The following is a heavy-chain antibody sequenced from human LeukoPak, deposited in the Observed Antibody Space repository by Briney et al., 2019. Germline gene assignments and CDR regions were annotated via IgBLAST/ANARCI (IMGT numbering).Heavy chain of an antibody. Sequence: GGSLRLPCAASGFTVSSTYMSWVRQAPGKGLEWVSLIYGAEGPYYADSVKGRFTISTDNSKNTLSLQMTSLRAEDTAMYYCARDRYFDFWGQGTLVTVSS. J-gene: IGHJ4*01. V-gene: IGHV3-53*01. CDR3: ARDRYFDF. CDR2: IYGAEGP. CDR1: GFTVSSTY.